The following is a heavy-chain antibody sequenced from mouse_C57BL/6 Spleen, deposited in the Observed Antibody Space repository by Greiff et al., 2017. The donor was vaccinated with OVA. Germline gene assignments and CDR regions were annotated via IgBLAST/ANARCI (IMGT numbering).Heavy chain of an antibody. CDR3: TRPCITTVGRYWYFDV. D-gene: IGHD1-1*01. Sequence: EVQLQQSGAELVRPGASVKLSCTASGFNIKDYYMHWVKQRPEQGLEWIGRIDPEDGDTEYAPKFQGKATMTADTSSNTAYLQLSSLTSEDTAVYYCTRPCITTVGRYWYFDVWGTGTTVTVSS. CDR2: IDPEDGDT. CDR1: GFNIKDYY. J-gene: IGHJ1*03. V-gene: IGHV14-1*01.